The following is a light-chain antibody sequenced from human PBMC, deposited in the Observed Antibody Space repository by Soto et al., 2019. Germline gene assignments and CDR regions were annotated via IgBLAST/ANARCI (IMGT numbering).Light chain of an antibody. V-gene: IGKV1-6*01. Sequence: AIQMTQSPSSLSASVGDRVTITCRASQGIRDDLAWYQQRPGEAPTILIYAASSLQSGVPSRFSGSGSGTDFTLTIGSLQPEDFGTYYCLQDYSYPRTFGQGTRVDIK. CDR3: LQDYSYPRT. J-gene: IGKJ1*01. CDR1: QGIRDD. CDR2: AAS.